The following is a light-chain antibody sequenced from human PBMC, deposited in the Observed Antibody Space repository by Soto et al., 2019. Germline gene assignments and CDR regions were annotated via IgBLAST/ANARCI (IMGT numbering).Light chain of an antibody. CDR1: YTNIGEGYQ. Sequence: QPVLTQPPSVSGAPGHRVTISCTGTYTNIGEGYQVHWYQQLPGAAPKLLISDNTNRPSGVPDRFSASKSGTSASLAISGLQPEDEGDYHCQTYDSSLDGSVFGGGTKVTVL. CDR2: DNT. V-gene: IGLV1-40*01. J-gene: IGLJ3*02. CDR3: QTYDSSLDGSV.